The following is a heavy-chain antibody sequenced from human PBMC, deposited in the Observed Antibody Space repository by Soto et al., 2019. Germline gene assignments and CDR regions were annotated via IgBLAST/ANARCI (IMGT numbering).Heavy chain of an antibody. D-gene: IGHD1-1*01. CDR2: ISYSGST. CDR1: SGSISRYY. Sequence: QVQLQESGPGLVKPSETLSLTCTVSSGSISRYYWTWIRQPPGKGLEWIGYISYSGSTNYNPSLKSRVTISADTSKNQSSLKLSSVTAADTAVYYCASRVRIDAFDIWGQGTMVTVSS. J-gene: IGHJ3*02. V-gene: IGHV4-59*08. CDR3: ASRVRIDAFDI.